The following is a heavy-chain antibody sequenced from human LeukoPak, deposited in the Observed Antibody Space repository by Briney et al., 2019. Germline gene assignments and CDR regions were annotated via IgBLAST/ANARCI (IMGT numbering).Heavy chain of an antibody. D-gene: IGHD3-10*01. J-gene: IGHJ4*02. Sequence: GESLKISCKSSGYTFTHQWIGWVRQKSGSGLEWMGNIYPRDSDTRYSPSFQGHVTISADTSINTAYLEWSRLEASDTGIYYCARHSDVIEACWGQGTLVTVSS. CDR1: GYTFTHQW. V-gene: IGHV5-51*01. CDR3: ARHSDVIEAC. CDR2: IYPRDSDT.